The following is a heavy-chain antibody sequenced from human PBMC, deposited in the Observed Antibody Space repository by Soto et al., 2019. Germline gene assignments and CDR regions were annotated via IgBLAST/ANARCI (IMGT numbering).Heavy chain of an antibody. Sequence: GGSLRLSCAASGFSFTNFAMSWVRQAPGKGLEWVAGIGASGDITWFADSVKGRLSISRDNSKNTLYLQLNSLRFEDTAVYYCAKDDFTDRGDDYFDYWGPGTLVTVSS. J-gene: IGHJ4*02. CDR1: GFSFTNFA. D-gene: IGHD2-21*02. CDR3: AKDDFTDRGDDYFDY. V-gene: IGHV3-23*01. CDR2: IGASGDIT.